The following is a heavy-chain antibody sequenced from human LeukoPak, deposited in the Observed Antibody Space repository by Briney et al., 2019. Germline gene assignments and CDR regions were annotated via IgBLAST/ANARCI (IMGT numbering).Heavy chain of an antibody. V-gene: IGHV4-34*01. CDR3: AREARITMVRGVTVNYYYYGMDV. Sequence: PSETLSLTCAVYGGSFSGYYWSWIRQPPGKGLEWIGEINHSGSTNYNPSLKSRVTISVDTSKDQFSLKLSSVTAADTAVYYCAREARITMVRGVTVNYYYYGMDVWGQGTTVTVSS. CDR2: INHSGST. J-gene: IGHJ6*02. CDR1: GGSFSGYY. D-gene: IGHD3-10*01.